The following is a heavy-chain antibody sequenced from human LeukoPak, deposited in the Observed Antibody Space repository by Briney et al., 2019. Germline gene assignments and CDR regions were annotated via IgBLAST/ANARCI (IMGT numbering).Heavy chain of an antibody. J-gene: IGHJ5*02. Sequence: SETLSLTCTVSGVSISSYYWSWIRQPAGKGLEWIGRIYTSGSTNYNPSLKSRVTMSVDTSKNQFSLKLSSVTAADTAVYYCARDPSRNDIAARRKNWFDPWGQGTLVTVSS. V-gene: IGHV4-4*07. CDR3: ARDPSRNDIAARRKNWFDP. CDR2: IYTSGST. D-gene: IGHD6-6*01. CDR1: GVSISSYY.